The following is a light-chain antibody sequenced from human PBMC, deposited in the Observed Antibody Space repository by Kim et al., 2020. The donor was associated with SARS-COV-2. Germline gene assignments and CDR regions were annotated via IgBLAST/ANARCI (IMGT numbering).Light chain of an antibody. CDR1: SGDVGANNY. Sequence: QSALTQPPSASGSPGQSVTISCTGTSGDVGANNYVSCYQQHPGKAPKLMISEVSKRPSGVPDRFSGSKSGNTASLTVSGLQAEDEADCYCSSYAGSNSYVSGTGTKVTV. V-gene: IGLV2-8*01. J-gene: IGLJ1*01. CDR3: SSYAGSNSYV. CDR2: EVS.